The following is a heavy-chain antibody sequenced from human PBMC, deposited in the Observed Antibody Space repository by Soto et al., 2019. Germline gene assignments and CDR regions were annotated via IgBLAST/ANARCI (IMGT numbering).Heavy chain of an antibody. CDR1: GGSSTSNW. J-gene: IGHJ4*02. CDR2: IFHTGSA. V-gene: IGHV4-4*02. D-gene: IGHD2-21*01. CDR3: ARHIAVSGTRGFDH. Sequence: QVQLQESGPGLMKPSGTLSLTCAVSGGSSTSNWWSWVRQPPGKGLEWIAEIFHTGSANYNPSLMGRLTISMDKSRNHLSLNLNSVTAADTAVYYCARHIAVSGTRGFDHWGQGTLVTVSS.